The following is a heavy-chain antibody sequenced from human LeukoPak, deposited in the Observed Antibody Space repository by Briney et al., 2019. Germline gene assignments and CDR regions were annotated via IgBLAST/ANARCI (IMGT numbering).Heavy chain of an antibody. J-gene: IGHJ4*02. Sequence: SETLSLTCTVSGGSISSSSYYWGWIRQPPGKGLEWIGSIYYSGSTYYNPSLKSRVTISVDTSKNQFPLKLRSVTAADTAVYYCARAGYRSRTVNYWGQGTLVTVPS. V-gene: IGHV4-39*01. CDR2: IYYSGST. D-gene: IGHD6-13*01. CDR1: GGSISSSSYY. CDR3: ARAGYRSRTVNY.